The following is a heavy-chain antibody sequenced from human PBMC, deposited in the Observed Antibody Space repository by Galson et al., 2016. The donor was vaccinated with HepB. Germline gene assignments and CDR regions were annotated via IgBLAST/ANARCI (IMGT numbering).Heavy chain of an antibody. J-gene: IGHJ6*02. V-gene: IGHV3-30-3*01. Sequence: SLRLSCAASGFTFSSYTMNWVRQAPGKGLEWVAFISYDGNNKYYADSVKGRFTISRDNSKNTLYLQMNSLRAEDTAVYYCATLRGIFGVVTPYGMDVWGQGTTVTVSS. CDR1: GFTFSSYT. D-gene: IGHD3-3*01. CDR3: ATLRGIFGVVTPYGMDV. CDR2: ISYDGNNK.